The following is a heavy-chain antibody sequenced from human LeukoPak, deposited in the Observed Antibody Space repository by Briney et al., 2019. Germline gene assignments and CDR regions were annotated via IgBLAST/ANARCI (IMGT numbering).Heavy chain of an antibody. D-gene: IGHD1-26*01. Sequence: ASVKVSCKASGYTFTGYYMHWVRQAPGQGLEWMGWINPNSGGTNYAQKFQGRVTMTRDTSISTAYMELRSLSSDDTAVYYCARREVSNAFDIWGQGTMVTVSS. CDR3: ARREVSNAFDI. CDR1: GYTFTGYY. V-gene: IGHV1-2*02. J-gene: IGHJ3*02. CDR2: INPNSGGT.